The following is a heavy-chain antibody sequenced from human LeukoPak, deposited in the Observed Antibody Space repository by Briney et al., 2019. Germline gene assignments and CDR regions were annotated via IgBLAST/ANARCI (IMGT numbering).Heavy chain of an antibody. CDR3: ARHLGTRGDWFDP. V-gene: IGHV4-39*01. CDR1: GGSISGSSYY. D-gene: IGHD7-27*01. CDR2: IYYSGST. Sequence: SETLSLTCTVSGGSISGSSYYWGWIRQSPGKGLEWIGSIYYSGSTYYNPSLKSRVTISVDTSKDQFSLKMTSVTAADTAVYYCARHLGTRGDWFDPWSQGTLVTVSS. J-gene: IGHJ5*02.